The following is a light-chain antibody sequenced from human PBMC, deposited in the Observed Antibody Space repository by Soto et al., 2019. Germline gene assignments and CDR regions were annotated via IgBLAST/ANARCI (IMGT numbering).Light chain of an antibody. V-gene: IGLV1-40*01. Sequence: QSVLTQPPSVSGAPGQRVTISCTGISSNIGAGYDVHWYQQLPGTAPKLLIYGNSNRPSGVPDRFSGSKSGTSASLVITGLQAEDEADYYCQSYDSSLSAPYVFGTGTKVTVL. J-gene: IGLJ1*01. CDR1: SSNIGAGYD. CDR3: QSYDSSLSAPYV. CDR2: GNS.